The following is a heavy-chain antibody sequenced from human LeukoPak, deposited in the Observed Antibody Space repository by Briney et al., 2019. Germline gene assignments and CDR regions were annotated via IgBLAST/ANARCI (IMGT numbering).Heavy chain of an antibody. D-gene: IGHD3-3*01. V-gene: IGHV3-21*01. CDR1: GFTFSGYS. Sequence: GGSLRLSCAASGFTFSGYSMNWVRQAPGKGLEWVSSISSDSTYIFYADSVKGRFTISRDNAKNSLYLQMNSLRAEDTAVYYCARDRVVTAFDIWGQGTMVTVSS. CDR3: ARDRVVTAFDI. J-gene: IGHJ3*02. CDR2: ISSDSTYI.